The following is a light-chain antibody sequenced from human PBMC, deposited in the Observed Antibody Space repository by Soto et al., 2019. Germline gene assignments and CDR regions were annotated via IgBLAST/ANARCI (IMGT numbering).Light chain of an antibody. J-gene: IGKJ1*01. V-gene: IGKV3-15*01. Sequence: EIVMTQSPATLSVSPGERPTLSCRASQSVSSNLAWYQQKPGQAPRLLSYGASTRATGIPARFSGSGSETEFTLTISSLQAEDSAVYFCQQYNNWPTWTFGQGTKVEIK. CDR1: QSVSSN. CDR3: QQYNNWPTWT. CDR2: GAS.